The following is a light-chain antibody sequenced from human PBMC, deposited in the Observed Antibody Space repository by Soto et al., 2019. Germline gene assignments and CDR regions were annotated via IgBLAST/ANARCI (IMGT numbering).Light chain of an antibody. J-gene: IGLJ2*01. CDR1: SGHSTYA. V-gene: IGLV4-69*01. Sequence: QLVLTQSPSASASLGASVKLTCTLSSGHSTYAIAWHQQQPEKGPRYLMKLNSDGRHSKGDGIPDRFSGTSSGAERYLTIPSFQSEDEADYYCQTLGSGGDVVFGGGTKLTVL. CDR2: LNSDGRH. CDR3: QTLGSGGDVV.